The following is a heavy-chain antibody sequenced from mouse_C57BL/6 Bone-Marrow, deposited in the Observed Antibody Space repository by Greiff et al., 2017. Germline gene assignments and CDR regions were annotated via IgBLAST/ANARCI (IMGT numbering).Heavy chain of an antibody. CDR1: GFSLTSYG. CDR2: IWSGGCT. V-gene: IGHV2-2*01. CDR3: ARNTPPYYGSSWYFDY. Sequence: ESGPGLVQPSQSLSITCTVSGFSLTSYGVHWVRQSPGKGLEWLGVIWSGGCTDYNAAFISRLSISKDNSKSQVFFKMNSLQADDTAIYYCARNTPPYYGSSWYFDYWGQGTTLTVSS. J-gene: IGHJ2*01. D-gene: IGHD1-1*01.